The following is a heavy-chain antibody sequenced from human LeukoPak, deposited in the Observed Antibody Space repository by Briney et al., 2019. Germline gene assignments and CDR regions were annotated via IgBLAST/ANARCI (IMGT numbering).Heavy chain of an antibody. J-gene: IGHJ4*02. D-gene: IGHD3-16*02. CDR2: IYYSGST. Sequence: SETLSLTCTVSGGSISSSSYYWGWIRQPPGKGLEWIGSIYYSGSTYYNPSLKSRVTISVDTSKNQFSLKLSSVTAADTAVYYCARDLGDYGYVWGSYRYTDWFDYWGQGTLVTVSS. CDR1: GGSISSSSYY. V-gene: IGHV4-39*07. CDR3: ARDLGDYGYVWGSYRYTDWFDY.